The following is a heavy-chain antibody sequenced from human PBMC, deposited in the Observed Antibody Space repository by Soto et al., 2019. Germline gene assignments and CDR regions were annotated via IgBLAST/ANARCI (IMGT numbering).Heavy chain of an antibody. D-gene: IGHD3-3*01. CDR3: AKENYDFWSGYRNFDAFDI. J-gene: IGHJ3*02. CDR2: ISYDGSNK. CDR1: GFTFSSYG. V-gene: IGHV3-30*18. Sequence: GGSLRLSCAASGFTFSSYGMPWVRQAPGKGLEWVAVISYDGSNKYYADSVKGRFTISRDNSKNTLYLQMNSLRAEDTAVYYCAKENYDFWSGYRNFDAFDIWGQGTMVTVSS.